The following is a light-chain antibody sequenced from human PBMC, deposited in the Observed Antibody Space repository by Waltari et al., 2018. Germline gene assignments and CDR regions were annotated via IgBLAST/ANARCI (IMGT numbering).Light chain of an antibody. V-gene: IGLV1-44*01. CDR3: ATWDDSLSGRV. J-gene: IGLJ3*02. CDR2: ANY. Sequence: QSVLTQPPSTSGTPGQRVTISCSGSTSNIGTNTVTWYQLLPGTAPTTVIFANYHPPSGVPDRFSASKSGTSASLVISGLQSEDEADYFCATWDDSLSGRVFGGGTKVTVL. CDR1: TSNIGTNT.